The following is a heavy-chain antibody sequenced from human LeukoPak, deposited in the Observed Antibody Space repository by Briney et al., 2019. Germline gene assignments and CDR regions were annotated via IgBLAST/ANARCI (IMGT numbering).Heavy chain of an antibody. CDR3: AKDRGRYSGSYGFDY. J-gene: IGHJ4*02. Sequence: GGSLRLSCAASGFTFSSYAMSWVRQAPGKGLEWVSAISGSGGSTYYADSVKGRFTISRDNSKNTLYLQMNSLRAEDTAVYYCAKDRGRYSGSYGFDYWGQGTLVTVSS. CDR2: ISGSGGST. D-gene: IGHD1-26*01. CDR1: GFTFSSYA. V-gene: IGHV3-23*01.